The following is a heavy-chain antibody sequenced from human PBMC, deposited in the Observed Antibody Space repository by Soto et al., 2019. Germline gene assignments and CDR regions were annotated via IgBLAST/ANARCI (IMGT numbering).Heavy chain of an antibody. CDR1: GYTFTYHT. V-gene: IGHV1-3*01. D-gene: IGHD6-6*01. Sequence: SVKVSCKASGYTFTYHTLHWVRQAPGQRLEWMGWINAGNGNTKISQKFQGRVTITRDTSASTAYMELSSLRSDDTAVYYCARDFGSTSSPFDYWGQGTLVTVSS. CDR2: INAGNGNT. J-gene: IGHJ4*02. CDR3: ARDFGSTSSPFDY.